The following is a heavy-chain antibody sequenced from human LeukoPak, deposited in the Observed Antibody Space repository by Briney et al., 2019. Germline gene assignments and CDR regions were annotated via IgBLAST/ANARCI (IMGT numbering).Heavy chain of an antibody. CDR1: GGSISSRSYY. CDR3: AREVRGSLRVRGQSYYYYYYMDV. D-gene: IGHD3-10*01. CDR2: IYTSGST. J-gene: IGHJ6*03. Sequence: SETLSLTCTVSGGSISSRSYYWSWIRQPAGKGLEWIGRIYTSGSTNYNPSLKSRVTISVDTSKNQFSLKLSSVTAADTAVYYCAREVRGSLRVRGQSYYYYYYMDVWGKGTTVTISS. V-gene: IGHV4-61*02.